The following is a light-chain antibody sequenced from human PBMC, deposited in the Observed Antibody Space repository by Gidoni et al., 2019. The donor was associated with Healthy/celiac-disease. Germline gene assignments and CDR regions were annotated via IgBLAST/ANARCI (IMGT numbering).Light chain of an antibody. CDR3: CSYAGSYTVV. Sequence: QSALTQPRSVSGPPGQSVTISCTGTSSDVGGYNYVSWYQQHPGKAPKLMIYDVSKRPSGVPDRFPGSKSGNTASLTISGLQAEDEADYYCCSYAGSYTVVFGGGTKLTVL. CDR1: SSDVGGYNY. V-gene: IGLV2-11*01. CDR2: DVS. J-gene: IGLJ2*01.